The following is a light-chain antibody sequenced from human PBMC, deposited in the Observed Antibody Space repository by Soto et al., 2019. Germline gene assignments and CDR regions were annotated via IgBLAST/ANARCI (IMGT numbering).Light chain of an antibody. CDR3: QQYYTWPPLYT. J-gene: IGKJ2*01. CDR1: QSVSST. V-gene: IGKV3-15*01. CDR2: SAS. Sequence: ETVMTQSPATLSVSPGERVTLSCRASQSVSSTLAWYQQKPGQAPRLLIYSASTRATGIPARFSGSGSGTEFTFTISSLQSEDFAVYYCQQYYTWPPLYTFGQGTKLEIK.